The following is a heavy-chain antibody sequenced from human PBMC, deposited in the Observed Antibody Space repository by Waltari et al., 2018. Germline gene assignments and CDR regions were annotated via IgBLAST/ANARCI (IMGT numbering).Heavy chain of an antibody. V-gene: IGHV3-74*01. CDR2: INSDGSGT. Sequence: EVQLVESGGGLVQPGGSVRLSCAASGFPFIRYWLPWVPQAQGKGLVWVSRINSDGSGTIYADSVKGRFTISRDNAKNTLYLQLNSLRVEDTAVYYCAREPSPDSSGYFYYYMDVWGKGTTVTVSS. CDR3: AREPSPDSSGYFYYYMDV. D-gene: IGHD3-22*01. CDR1: GFPFIRYW. J-gene: IGHJ6*03.